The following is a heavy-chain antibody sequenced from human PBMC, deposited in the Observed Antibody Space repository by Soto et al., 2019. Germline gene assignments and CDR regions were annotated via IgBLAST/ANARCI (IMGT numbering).Heavy chain of an antibody. CDR3: ARAGGADF. J-gene: IGHJ4*02. CDR2: INPGGSST. Sequence: GGSLRLSCATSGFTFSSHWMHWVRQAAGKGLVWVSRINPGGSSTSYADSVKGRFTISRDNAKNTMYLQMNSLRAEDTAVYYCARAGGADFWGQGTVVTVSS. CDR1: GFTFSSHW. V-gene: IGHV3-74*01. D-gene: IGHD3-10*01.